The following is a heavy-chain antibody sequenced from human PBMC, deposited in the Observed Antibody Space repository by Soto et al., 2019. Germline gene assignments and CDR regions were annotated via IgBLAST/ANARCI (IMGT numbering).Heavy chain of an antibody. Sequence: VQLVESGGGLVKPGGSLRVSCAASGFTFSNYSMNWVRQAPGKGLERVSSISSTSKYIYYADSVKGRFTISRDNAKKSLYLQMNSLRAEDTAVYYCARGLSSGWFDYWGQGTLVTVSA. CDR3: ARGLSSGWFDY. V-gene: IGHV3-21*01. J-gene: IGHJ5*01. CDR2: ISSTSKYI. D-gene: IGHD6-19*01. CDR1: GFTFSNYS.